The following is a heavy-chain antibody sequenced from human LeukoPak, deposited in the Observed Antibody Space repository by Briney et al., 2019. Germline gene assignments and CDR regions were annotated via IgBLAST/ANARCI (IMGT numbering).Heavy chain of an antibody. Sequence: GGSLRLSXAASGFTFSSYAMSWVRQPPGKGLEWLSAISGSGGSTYYADSVKGRFTISRDNSKNTLYLQMNSLRAEDTAVYYCAKDRGDNNYYDSSGYLAFDIWGQGTMVTVSS. CDR2: ISGSGGST. J-gene: IGHJ3*02. D-gene: IGHD3-22*01. V-gene: IGHV3-23*01. CDR3: AKDRGDNNYYDSSGYLAFDI. CDR1: GFTFSSYA.